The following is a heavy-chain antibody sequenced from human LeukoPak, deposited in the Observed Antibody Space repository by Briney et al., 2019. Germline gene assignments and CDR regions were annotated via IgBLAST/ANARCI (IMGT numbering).Heavy chain of an antibody. CDR1: GFTFSSYA. J-gene: IGHJ4*02. V-gene: IGHV3-30*04. CDR3: AGGGPSGYYSAVPFDY. D-gene: IGHD3-22*01. CDR2: ISYDGSNK. Sequence: GGSLRLSCAASGFTFSSYAMHWVRQAPGKGLEWVAVISYDGSNKYYADSVKGRFTISRDNSKNTLYLQMNSLRAEDTAVYYCAGGGPSGYYSAVPFDYWGQGTLVTVSS.